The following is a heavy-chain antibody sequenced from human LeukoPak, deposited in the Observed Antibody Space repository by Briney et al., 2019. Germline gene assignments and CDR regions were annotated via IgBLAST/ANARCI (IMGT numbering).Heavy chain of an antibody. CDR1: GYTFTSYY. J-gene: IGHJ6*02. Sequence: ASVKVSCKASGYTFTSYYMHWVRQAPGQGLEWMGIINPSGGSTSYAQKFQGRVTMTRDTSTSTVYMELSSLRSEDTAVYYCARANIVVVTANHPHYYYYGMDVWGQGTTVTVSS. CDR2: INPSGGST. CDR3: ARANIVVVTANHPHYYYYGMDV. D-gene: IGHD2-21*02. V-gene: IGHV1-46*01.